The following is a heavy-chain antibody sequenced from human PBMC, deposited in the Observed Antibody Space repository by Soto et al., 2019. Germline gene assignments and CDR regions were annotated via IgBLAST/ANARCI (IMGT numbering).Heavy chain of an antibody. Sequence: GGSLRLSCVASGFTFSSYTMHWVRQAPGKGLEWVAGISYDRSNKYYADSVKGRFTISRDNSKNTLYLQMNSLRAEDTAVYYCASGDCGYDDFDYWGQGTTVPVSS. D-gene: IGHD5-12*01. V-gene: IGHV3-30-3*01. CDR3: ASGDCGYDDFDY. CDR1: GFTFSSYT. J-gene: IGHJ4*02. CDR2: ISYDRSNK.